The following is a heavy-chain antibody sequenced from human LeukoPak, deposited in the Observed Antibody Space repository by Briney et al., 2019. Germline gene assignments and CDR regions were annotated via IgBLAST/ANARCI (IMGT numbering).Heavy chain of an antibody. V-gene: IGHV4-4*07. Sequence: SETLSLTCTVSGGSISSFYWSWIRQPAGKGLEWIGRMFTSGNTNYNPSLESRVTMSVDTSKNQLSLKLSSVTAADTAVYYCAKDQGSGWYEGPPLDYFDYWGQGTLVTVSS. J-gene: IGHJ4*02. D-gene: IGHD6-19*01. CDR2: MFTSGNT. CDR3: AKDQGSGWYEGPPLDYFDY. CDR1: GGSISSFY.